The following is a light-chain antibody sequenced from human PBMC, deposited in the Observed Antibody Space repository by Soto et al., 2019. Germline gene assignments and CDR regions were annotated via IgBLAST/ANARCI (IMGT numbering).Light chain of an antibody. V-gene: IGKV3-20*01. CDR3: RQYGRSPIT. CDR1: QSVTSSF. CDR2: DTS. J-gene: IGKJ5*01. Sequence: EIVLTQSPGTLSLSPGERATLSCRASQSVTSSFLAWLQQKPGQAPRLLIYDTSKGATGIPDRFSGSGSGTDFTLTISRLEPEDFAVYYCRQYGRSPITFGQGTRLEIK.